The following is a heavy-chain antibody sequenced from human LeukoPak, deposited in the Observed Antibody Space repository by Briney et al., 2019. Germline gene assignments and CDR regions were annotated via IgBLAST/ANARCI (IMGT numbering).Heavy chain of an antibody. CDR1: GGSFSGHY. V-gene: IGHV4-34*01. CDR2: VNHSGST. Sequence: SETLSLTCAVNGGSFSGHYWTWIRQSPGKGLEWIGEVNHSGSTNYNPSLKSRVTISVDTSKNQFSLKLISVTAAEAAVYYCARKSGRSGGPNQIYYYYGLDVWGQGTTVIVSS. CDR3: ARKSGRSGGPNQIYYYYGLDV. D-gene: IGHD6-19*01. J-gene: IGHJ6*02.